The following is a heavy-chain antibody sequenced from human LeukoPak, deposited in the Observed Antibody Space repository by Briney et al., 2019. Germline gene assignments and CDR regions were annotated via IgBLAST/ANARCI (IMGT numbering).Heavy chain of an antibody. D-gene: IGHD4-17*01. CDR3: ARGTMTTVTYYFYY. J-gene: IGHJ4*02. CDR1: GGSFSGYY. CDR2: INHSGST. V-gene: IGHV4-34*01. Sequence: SEPLSLTCAVYGGSFSGYYWSWIRRPTGKGLERIGEINHSGSTNYNPSLKSRVTISVDTSKNQFSLKLSSVTAADTAVYYCARGTMTTVTYYFYYWGQGTLVTVSS.